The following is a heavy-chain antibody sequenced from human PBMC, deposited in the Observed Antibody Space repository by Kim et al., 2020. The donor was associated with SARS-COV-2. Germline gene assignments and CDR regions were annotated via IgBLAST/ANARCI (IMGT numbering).Heavy chain of an antibody. D-gene: IGHD3-3*01. J-gene: IGHJ3*02. V-gene: IGHV3-23*01. Sequence: GRFTISRDNSKNTLYLQMNSLRAEDTAVYYCAKVGYDFWSGYSAIDAFDIWGQGTMVTVSS. CDR3: AKVGYDFWSGYSAIDAFDI.